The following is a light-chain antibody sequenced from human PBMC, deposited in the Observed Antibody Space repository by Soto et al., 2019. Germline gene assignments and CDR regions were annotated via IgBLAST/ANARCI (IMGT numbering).Light chain of an antibody. CDR3: QQYYNTPYT. CDR1: QSLLYTSNNKNY. V-gene: IGKV4-1*01. CDR2: WAS. J-gene: IGKJ2*01. Sequence: DIVMTQSPDSLAVSLGERATINCKSSQSLLYTSNNKNYLAWYQQKPGQPPKLLIYWASTRESGVPDRLSGSGSGTDFTLTISSLQAEDVAVFYCQQYYNTPYTFGQGTKLEIK.